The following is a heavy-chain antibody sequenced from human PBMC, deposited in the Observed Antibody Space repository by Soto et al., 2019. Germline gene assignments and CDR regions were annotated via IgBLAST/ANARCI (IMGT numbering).Heavy chain of an antibody. Sequence: EVQLLESGGGLVQPGGSLRLSCAASGFTFSSYAMSWVRQAPGKGLEWVSAISGSGGSTYYADSVKGRFTISRDNSKDTLYLKMNSLRAQDTAVYYCAKDWVRGSSWYPDYFDYWGQGTLVTVSS. CDR2: ISGSGGST. J-gene: IGHJ4*02. V-gene: IGHV3-23*01. D-gene: IGHD6-13*01. CDR3: AKDWVRGSSWYPDYFDY. CDR1: GFTFSSYA.